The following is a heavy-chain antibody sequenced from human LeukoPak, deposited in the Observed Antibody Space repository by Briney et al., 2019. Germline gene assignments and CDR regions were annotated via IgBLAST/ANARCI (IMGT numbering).Heavy chain of an antibody. CDR3: ARLPTYCGGDCYSRSWWYFDY. V-gene: IGHV4-59*01. D-gene: IGHD2-21*02. Sequence: SETLSLTCTVSGGSIGSYYWSWIRQSPGKGLDWIGYIYYTGSTDYNPSLKSRVTISVDTSKNQFSLKLSSVTAADTAVYYCARLPTYCGGDCYSRSWWYFDYWGQGTLVTVSS. CDR2: IYYTGST. J-gene: IGHJ4*02. CDR1: GGSIGSYY.